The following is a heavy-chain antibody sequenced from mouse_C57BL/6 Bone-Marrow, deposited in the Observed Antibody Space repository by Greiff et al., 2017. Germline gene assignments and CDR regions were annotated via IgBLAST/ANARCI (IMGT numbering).Heavy chain of an antibody. D-gene: IGHD2-3*01. Sequence: VKLMESGPGLVQPSQSLSITCTVSGFSLTSYGVHWVRQSPGKGLEWLGVIWSGGSTDYNAAFISRLSISKDNSKSQVFFKMNSLQADDTAIYYCARKSPFDGYYWYFDVWGTGTTVTVSS. CDR3: ARKSPFDGYYWYFDV. CDR2: IWSGGST. V-gene: IGHV2-2*01. CDR1: GFSLTSYG. J-gene: IGHJ1*03.